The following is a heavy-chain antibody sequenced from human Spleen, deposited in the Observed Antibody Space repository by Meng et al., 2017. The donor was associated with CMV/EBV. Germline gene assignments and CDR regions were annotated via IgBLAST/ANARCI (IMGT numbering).Heavy chain of an antibody. CDR1: GFTFRMYA. CDR2: ISSSSSYI. Sequence: GGSLRLSCAGSGFTFRMYAMNWVRQAPGKGLEWVSSISSSSSYIFYADSVKGRFTTSRDNAKNSLYLHMNSLRAEDTAVYYCARVIWFGELLRVTNWFDPWGQGTLVTVSS. V-gene: IGHV3-21*01. J-gene: IGHJ5*02. CDR3: ARVIWFGELLRVTNWFDP. D-gene: IGHD3-10*01.